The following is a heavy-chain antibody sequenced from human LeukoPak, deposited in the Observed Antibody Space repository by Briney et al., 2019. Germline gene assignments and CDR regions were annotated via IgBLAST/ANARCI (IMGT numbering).Heavy chain of an antibody. CDR1: GYTFTSYY. CDR3: ARSAYDILTGPGAFDI. D-gene: IGHD3-9*01. CDR2: INPSGGST. J-gene: IGHJ3*02. V-gene: IGHV1-46*01. Sequence: VASVKVSCKASGYTFTSYYMHWVRQAPGQGLEWMGIINPSGGSTSYAQKFQGRVTMTRDTSTSTVYMELSSLRSEDTVVYFWARSAYDILTGPGAFDIWGQGTMVTVSS.